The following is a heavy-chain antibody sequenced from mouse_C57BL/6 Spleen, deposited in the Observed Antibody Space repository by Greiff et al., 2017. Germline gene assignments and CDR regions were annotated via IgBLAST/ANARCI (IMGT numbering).Heavy chain of an antibody. CDR2: IDPANGNT. CDR3: AIPYSGSSYAYFDY. J-gene: IGHJ2*01. V-gene: IGHV14-3*01. CDR1: GFNIKNTY. Sequence: EVQLQQSVAELVRPGASVKLSCTASGFNIKNTYMHWVKQRPEQGLEWIGRIDPANGNTKYAPKFQGKATIAADTSSNTAYLQLSSLTSEDTAIYYCAIPYSGSSYAYFDYWGQGTTLTVSS. D-gene: IGHD1-1*01.